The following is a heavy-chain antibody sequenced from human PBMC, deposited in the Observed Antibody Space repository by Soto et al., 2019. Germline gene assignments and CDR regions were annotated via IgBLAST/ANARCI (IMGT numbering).Heavy chain of an antibody. D-gene: IGHD2-15*01. CDR2: ISWDGGST. CDR3: AKDLYCSGGSCYVVTKYGYYYYYGMDV. J-gene: IGHJ6*02. CDR1: GFTFDDYA. V-gene: IGHV3-43D*04. Sequence: RLSCAASGFTFDDYAMHWVRQAPGKGLEWVSLISWDGGSTYYADSVKGRFTISRDNSKNSLYLQMNSLRAEDTALYYCAKDLYCSGGSCYVVTKYGYYYYYGMDVWGQGTTVTVSS.